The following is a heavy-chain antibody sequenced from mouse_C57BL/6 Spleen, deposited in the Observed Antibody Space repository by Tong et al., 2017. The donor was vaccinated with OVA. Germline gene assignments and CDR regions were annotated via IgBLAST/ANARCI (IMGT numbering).Heavy chain of an antibody. D-gene: IGHD2-1*01. CDR1: GYSITSDYA. CDR2: ISYSGST. V-gene: IGHV3-2*02. J-gene: IGHJ4*01. CDR3: ARGRVYYGNPWDY. Sequence: EVQLQESGPGLVKPSQSLSLTCTVTGYSITSDYAWNWIRQFPGNKLEWMGYISYSGSTSYNPSLKSRISITRDTSKNQFFRQLNSVTTEDTATYYWARGRVYYGNPWDYWGQGTSVTVSS.